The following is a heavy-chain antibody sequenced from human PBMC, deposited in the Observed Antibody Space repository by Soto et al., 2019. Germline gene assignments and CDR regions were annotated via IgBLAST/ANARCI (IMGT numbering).Heavy chain of an antibody. Sequence: PWGSLRLSCAASGFTFSRYWMTWVRQAPGKGLEWVANIKQDGSEIYYVDSVKGRFTISRDNAENSLYLQLNSLRAEDTAVYYCARDPVCSGGSCYDYWGQGTLVTVSS. D-gene: IGHD2-15*01. CDR1: GFTFSRYW. CDR3: ARDPVCSGGSCYDY. CDR2: IKQDGSEI. V-gene: IGHV3-7*01. J-gene: IGHJ4*02.